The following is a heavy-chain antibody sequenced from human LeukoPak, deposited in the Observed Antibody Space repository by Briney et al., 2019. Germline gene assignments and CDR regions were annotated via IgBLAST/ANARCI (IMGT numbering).Heavy chain of an antibody. CDR3: ARESVVAATIDY. CDR2: IYHSGST. J-gene: IGHJ4*02. V-gene: IGHV4-30-2*01. D-gene: IGHD2-15*01. CDR1: GGSISSGDYY. Sequence: PSETLSLTCTVSGGSISSGDYYWGWIRQPPGKGLEWIGYIYHSGSTYYNPSLKSRVTISVDRSKNQFSLKLSSVTAADTAVYYCARESVVAATIDYWGQGTLVTVSS.